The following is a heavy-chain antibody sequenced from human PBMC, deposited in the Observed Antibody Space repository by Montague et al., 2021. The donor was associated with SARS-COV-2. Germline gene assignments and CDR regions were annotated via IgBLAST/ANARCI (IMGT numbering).Heavy chain of an antibody. Sequence: TLSLTCTVSGGSISSGGYYWSWIRQHPGKGLEWIGYIYYSGSTYYNPSLKSRVTISVGTSKNQFSLKLSSVTAADTAVYYCARAATITMIVVVIDAFDIWGQGTMVTVSS. CDR1: GGSISSGGYY. V-gene: IGHV4-31*03. D-gene: IGHD3-22*01. CDR3: ARAATITMIVVVIDAFDI. J-gene: IGHJ3*02. CDR2: IYYSGST.